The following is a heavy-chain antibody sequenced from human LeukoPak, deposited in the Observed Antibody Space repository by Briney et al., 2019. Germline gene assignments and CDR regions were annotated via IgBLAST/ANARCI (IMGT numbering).Heavy chain of an antibody. V-gene: IGHV1-69*13. Sequence: GASVKVSCKASGGTFSRYAISWVRQAPGQGLEWMGGIIPIFGTANYAQKFQGRVTITADESTSTAYMELSSLRSEDTAVYYCARDSRDIVVVPAAPRDYYYYYMDVWGKGTTVTVSS. CDR3: ARDSRDIVVVPAAPRDYYYYYMDV. CDR1: GGTFSRYA. CDR2: IIPIFGTA. D-gene: IGHD2-2*01. J-gene: IGHJ6*03.